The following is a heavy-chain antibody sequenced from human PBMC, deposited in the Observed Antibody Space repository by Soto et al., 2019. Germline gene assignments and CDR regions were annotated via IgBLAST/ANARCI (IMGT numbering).Heavy chain of an antibody. CDR1: GYTFTSYG. D-gene: IGHD3-9*01. Sequence: ASVKVSCKASGYTFTSYGISWVRQAPGQGLEWMGWISAYNGNTNYAQNLQDRVTLTTDTSTSTAYMEVRSLRSDDTAVYYCARAPGLRSFDWLPDYWGQGTLVTVSS. CDR3: ARAPGLRSFDWLPDY. J-gene: IGHJ4*02. V-gene: IGHV1-18*01. CDR2: ISAYNGNT.